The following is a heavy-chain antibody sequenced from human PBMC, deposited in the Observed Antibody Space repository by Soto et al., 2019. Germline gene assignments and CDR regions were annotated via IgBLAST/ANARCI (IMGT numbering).Heavy chain of an antibody. CDR1: GFSLSTSGMC. D-gene: IGHD3-22*01. Sequence: SGPTLVNPTQTLTLTCTFSGFSLSTSGMCVSWIRQPPGKALEWLALIDWDDDKYYSTSLKTRLTISKDTSKNQVVLTMTNMDPVDTATYYCARIGPNYDSSGYLDYWGQGTLVTVSS. V-gene: IGHV2-70*01. J-gene: IGHJ4*02. CDR2: IDWDDDK. CDR3: ARIGPNYDSSGYLDY.